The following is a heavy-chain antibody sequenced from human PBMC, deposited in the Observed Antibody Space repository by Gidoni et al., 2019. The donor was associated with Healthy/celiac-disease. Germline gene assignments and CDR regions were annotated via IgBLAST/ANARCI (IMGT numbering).Heavy chain of an antibody. V-gene: IGHV4-34*01. CDR2: INHSGST. Sequence: QVQLQQWGAGLLKPSETLSLTCAVYGGSFSGYYWSWIRQPPGKGLAWIGEINHSGSTNYNPSLKSRVTISVDTSKNQFSLKLSSVTAADTAVYYCAVVVSTASDYFDYWGQGTLVTVSS. J-gene: IGHJ4*02. D-gene: IGHD2-21*01. CDR3: AVVVSTASDYFDY. CDR1: GGSFSGYY.